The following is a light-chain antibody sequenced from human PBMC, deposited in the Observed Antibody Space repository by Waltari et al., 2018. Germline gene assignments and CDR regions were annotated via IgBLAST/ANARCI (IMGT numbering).Light chain of an antibody. J-gene: IGKJ4*01. V-gene: IGKV1-39*01. CDR3: QQSYA. CDR1: QTNREY. CDR2: GTS. Sequence: DTEMTQFPSSLSASVGESVTITCLASQTNREYLNWYQQKPGKAPKLLIFGTSTLQSGVPSRFSGSGFGTDFTLSINSLQPEDSATYYCQQSYAFGGGTKVEIK.